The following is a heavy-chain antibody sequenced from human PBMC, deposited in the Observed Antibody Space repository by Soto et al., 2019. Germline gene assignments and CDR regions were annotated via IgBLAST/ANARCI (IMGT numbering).Heavy chain of an antibody. V-gene: IGHV1-2*04. J-gene: IGHJ6*02. CDR3: ARGNRFNAGVGGSYLNYYYGMDV. CDR2: INPNSGGT. D-gene: IGHD1-26*01. CDR1: GYTFTGYY. Sequence: QVQLVQSGAEVKKPGASVKVSCKASGYTFTGYYMHWVRQAPGQGLEWMGWINPNSGGTNYAQKFQGWVTMTRDTSISTAYVELSRLGSDDTAVYYCARGNRFNAGVGGSYLNYYYGMDVWGQGTTVTVSS.